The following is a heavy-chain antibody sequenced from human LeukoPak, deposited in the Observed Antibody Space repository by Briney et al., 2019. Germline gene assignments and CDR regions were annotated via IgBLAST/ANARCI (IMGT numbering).Heavy chain of an antibody. D-gene: IGHD6-19*01. CDR1: GFTFSSYA. CDR2: ISCSGGST. V-gene: IGHV3-23*01. J-gene: IGHJ3*02. Sequence: GGSLRLSCAASGFTFSSYAMSWVRQAPGKGLEWVSAISCSGGSTYYADSVKGRFTISRDNSKNTLYLQMNSLRAEDTAVYYCAKPSRAGYDAFDIWGQGTMVTVSS. CDR3: AKPSRAGYDAFDI.